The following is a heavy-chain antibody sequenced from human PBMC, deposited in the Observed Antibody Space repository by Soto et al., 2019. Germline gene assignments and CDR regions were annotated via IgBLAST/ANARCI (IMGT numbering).Heavy chain of an antibody. CDR1: GFTFDDYG. J-gene: IGHJ6*03. CDR3: ARGFGYDFWSGYSGDYYMDV. CDR2: INWNGGST. V-gene: IGHV3-20*01. D-gene: IGHD3-3*01. Sequence: GGSLRLSCAASGFTFDDYGMSWVRQAPGKGLEWVSGINWNGGSTGYADSVKGRFTISRDNARNSLYLQMNSLRAEDTALYHCARGFGYDFWSGYSGDYYMDVWGKGTTVTVSS.